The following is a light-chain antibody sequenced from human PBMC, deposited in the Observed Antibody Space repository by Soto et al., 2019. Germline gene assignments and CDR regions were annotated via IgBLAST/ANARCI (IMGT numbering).Light chain of an antibody. CDR3: QLYDSLPLLT. CDR2: DAS. Sequence: DIQKTQSPSSLSASVGDRVTITCQASHDISNYLNWYQQRPGKAPTLLIYDASNLQTGVPSRFSGSGSGTDFTFTISSLQPEDIATYYCQLYDSLPLLTFGGGTKVEIK. V-gene: IGKV1-33*01. CDR1: HDISNY. J-gene: IGKJ4*01.